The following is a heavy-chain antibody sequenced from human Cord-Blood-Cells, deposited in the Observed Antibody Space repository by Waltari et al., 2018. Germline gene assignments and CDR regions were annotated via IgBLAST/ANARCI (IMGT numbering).Heavy chain of an antibody. D-gene: IGHD1-1*01. CDR3: ARRVRRDFDY. V-gene: IGHV4-34*01. J-gene: IGHJ4*02. CDR1: GGSFSGYY. Sequence: QVQLQQWGAGLLKPSETLSLTCAVYGGSFSGYYWSWIRQPPGKWLEWIGEINHSGSTNYNPSLKIRVTISVDTSKNQFSLKLSSVTAADTAVYYCARRVRRDFDYWGQGTLVTVSS. CDR2: INHSGST.